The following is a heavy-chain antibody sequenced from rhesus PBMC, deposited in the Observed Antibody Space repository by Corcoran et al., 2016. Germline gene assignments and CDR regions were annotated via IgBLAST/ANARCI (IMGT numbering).Heavy chain of an antibody. D-gene: IGHD3-28*01. Sequence: QVQLQESGPGLVKPSETLSLTCPVSGGSISSSSYSLSWIRQAPGKGLEWIGYISYSGSTSYNPSLKSRVTISRDTSKNQFSLKLNSVTAADTAVYYCGRGRVVNDRGLDSWGQGVLVTVSS. CDR3: GRGRVVNDRGLDS. CDR2: ISYSGST. J-gene: IGHJ4*01. CDR1: GGSISSSSYS. V-gene: IGHV4-122*02.